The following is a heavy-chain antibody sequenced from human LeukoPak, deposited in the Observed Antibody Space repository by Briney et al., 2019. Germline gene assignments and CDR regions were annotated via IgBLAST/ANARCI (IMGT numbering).Heavy chain of an antibody. CDR3: AKDRRAGSYDY. J-gene: IGHJ4*02. Sequence: GGSLRLSCAASGFTFSSYWMSWVRQAPGKGLEWVANIKQDGSEKYYVDSVKGRFTISRDNSKNTLYLQMNSLRAEDTAVYYCAKDRRAGSYDYWGQGTLVTVSS. CDR2: IKQDGSEK. CDR1: GFTFSSYW. D-gene: IGHD3-10*01. V-gene: IGHV3-7*03.